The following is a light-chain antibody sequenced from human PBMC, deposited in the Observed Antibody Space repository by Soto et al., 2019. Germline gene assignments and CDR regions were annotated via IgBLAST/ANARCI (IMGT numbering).Light chain of an antibody. CDR2: EAS. Sequence: DIQMTQSPSTLSAFVGDTFTITCRASQSISTFLAWYQQKPGKAPKLLIFEASTLESGVPSRFSGSGSGTEFTLTISSLQPDDFATYYCQQYNSRYYFGQGTKVDIK. J-gene: IGKJ2*01. CDR3: QQYNSRYY. CDR1: QSISTF. V-gene: IGKV1-5*03.